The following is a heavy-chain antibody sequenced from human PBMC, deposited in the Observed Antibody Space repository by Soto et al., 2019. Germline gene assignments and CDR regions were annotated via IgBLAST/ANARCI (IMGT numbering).Heavy chain of an antibody. CDR3: ARFRPVGGASGGYFDY. Sequence: SGPTLVNPTETRTLTWTVSGFPLSNARMGVSWIRQPPGKALEWLAHIFSNDEKSYSTSLKSRVTISKDTSKSLVVLTMTNMDPVDTATYYCARFRPVGGASGGYFDYWGQGALVTVSS. D-gene: IGHD6-19*01. CDR1: GFPLSNARMG. CDR2: IFSNDEK. V-gene: IGHV2-26*01. J-gene: IGHJ4*02.